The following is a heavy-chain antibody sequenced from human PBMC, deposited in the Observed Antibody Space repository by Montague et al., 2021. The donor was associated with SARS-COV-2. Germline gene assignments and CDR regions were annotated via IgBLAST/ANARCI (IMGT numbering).Heavy chain of an antibody. D-gene: IGHD2-21*01. V-gene: IGHV4-4*07. CDR2: IYHSGST. J-gene: IGHJ3*02. CDR1: GGSIGAYY. CDR3: ARDGENDAFDI. Sequence: SETLSLTCTASGGSIGAYYWSWIRQPPGKGLEWIGLIYHSGSTNPNPSLENRVTMSVDTSKKQFSLKLNSVTAADTAVYYCARDGENDAFDIWGLGTMVTVSS.